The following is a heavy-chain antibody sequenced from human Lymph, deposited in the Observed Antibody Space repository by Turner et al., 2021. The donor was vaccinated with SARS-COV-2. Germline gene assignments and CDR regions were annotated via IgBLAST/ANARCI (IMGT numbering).Heavy chain of an antibody. J-gene: IGHJ5*02. V-gene: IGHV1-69*10. CDR2: IIPILAIA. CDR3: ARDSPYCSSTSCYDP. Sequence: QVQLVQSGAEVKKPGSSVKVSCKASGGTFSSYAITWVRQAPGQGLEWMGGIIPILAIANYAQKIQGRVTITADKSTSTAYMELSSLRSEDTAVYYCARDSPYCSSTSCYDPWGQGTLVTVSS. CDR1: GGTFSSYA. D-gene: IGHD2-2*01.